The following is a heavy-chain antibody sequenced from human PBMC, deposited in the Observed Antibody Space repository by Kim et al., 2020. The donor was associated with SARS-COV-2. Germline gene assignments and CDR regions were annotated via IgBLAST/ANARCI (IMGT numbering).Heavy chain of an antibody. V-gene: IGHV4-39*02. Sequence: SETLSLTCTVYGGSISSSSYYWGWNRPPTGQGREWIGSHYDSGSSNYNPYLKSRVTISVYTSKNHFTLRLSSATAADTAVYYCAGDWGLKYYYYYYGMDVWGQGTTVTVSS. D-gene: IGHD2-21*02. CDR2: HYDSGSS. J-gene: IGHJ6*02. CDR3: AGDWGLKYYYYYYGMDV. CDR1: GGSISSSSYY.